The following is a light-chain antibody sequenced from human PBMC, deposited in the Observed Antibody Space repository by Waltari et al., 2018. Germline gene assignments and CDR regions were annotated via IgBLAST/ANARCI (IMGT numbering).Light chain of an antibody. J-gene: IGKJ4*01. Sequence: DIVMTQSPDSLAVSLGERATINCKSSQSVLYSSNNKNYIAWYQQKPGQPPKVLIYWASTRESGVPDRFTGSGSGTDFTLTISSLQAEDVAVYYCQQYYNSPLTFGGGTKVEI. V-gene: IGKV4-1*01. CDR3: QQYYNSPLT. CDR1: QSVLYSSNNKNY. CDR2: WAS.